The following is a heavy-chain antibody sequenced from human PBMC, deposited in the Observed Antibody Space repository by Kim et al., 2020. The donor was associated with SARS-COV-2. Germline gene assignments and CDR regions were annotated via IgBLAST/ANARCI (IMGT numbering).Heavy chain of an antibody. CDR2: ISSSSSTI. CDR1: GFTFSSYS. Sequence: GRSLRLSCAASGFTFSSYSMNWVRQAPGKGLEWVSYISSSSSTIYYADSVKGRFTISRDNAKNSLYLQMNSLRDEDTAVYYCARGIDTVAGAFDIWGQGTMVTVSS. V-gene: IGHV3-48*02. J-gene: IGHJ3*02. D-gene: IGHD4-17*01. CDR3: ARGIDTVAGAFDI.